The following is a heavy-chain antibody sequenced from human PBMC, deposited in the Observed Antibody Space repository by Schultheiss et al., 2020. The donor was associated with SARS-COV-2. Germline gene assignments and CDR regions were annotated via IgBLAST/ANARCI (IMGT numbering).Heavy chain of an antibody. J-gene: IGHJ4*02. D-gene: IGHD3-22*01. CDR1: GGSISSYY. CDR2: IFYSGST. Sequence: GSLRLSCTVSGGSISSYYWSWIRQPPGKGLEWIGYIFYSGSTNYNPSLKSRVTISVDTSKNQFSLKLSSVTAADTAVYYCARGDSSGYYFGFMNYWGQGTLVTVSS. V-gene: IGHV4-59*01. CDR3: ARGDSSGYYFGFMNY.